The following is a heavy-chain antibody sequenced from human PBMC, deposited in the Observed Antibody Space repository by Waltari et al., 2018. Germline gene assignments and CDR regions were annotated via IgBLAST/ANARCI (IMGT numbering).Heavy chain of an antibody. Sequence: QLYLVESGGGVVQPGRSLRLSCAASVFTVGSYGMHWVRQPPGKGLRWVAVISSTLSYTYYADSLRGRFTISRDNAKNILYLQMNSLGAEDTAVYYCARDIAFGGVIVMNEAFDFRGRGTTVTVSP. CDR1: VFTVGSYG. D-gene: IGHD3-16*02. CDR2: ISSTLSYT. J-gene: IGHJ3*01. CDR3: ARDIAFGGVIVMNEAFDF. V-gene: IGHV3-30*19.